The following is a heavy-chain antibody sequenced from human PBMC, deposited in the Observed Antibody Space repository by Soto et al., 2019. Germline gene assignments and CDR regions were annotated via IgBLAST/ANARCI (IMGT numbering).Heavy chain of an antibody. CDR2: ISYDGSNK. V-gene: IGHV3-30-3*01. J-gene: IGHJ4*02. Sequence: GGSLRLSCAASGFTFSSYAMHWVRQAPGKGLEWVAVISYDGSNKYYADSVKGRFTISRDNSKNTLYLQMNSLRAEDTAVYYCARDLSSSSGGYFDYWGQGTLVTVSS. CDR1: GFTFSSYA. CDR3: ARDLSSSSGGYFDY. D-gene: IGHD6-6*01.